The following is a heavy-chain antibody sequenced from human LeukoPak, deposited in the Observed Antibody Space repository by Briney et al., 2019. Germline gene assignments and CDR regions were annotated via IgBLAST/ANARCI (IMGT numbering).Heavy chain of an antibody. D-gene: IGHD1-26*01. J-gene: IGHJ4*02. CDR3: AKDRGSNTPDY. CDR2: ISYHGSNK. V-gene: IGHV3-30*18. CDR1: GFTFSNYG. Sequence: GSLRLSCAASGFTFSNYGTHWVRQAPGKGLEWVALISYHGSNKYYPDSVKGRFTISRDDSKNTLYLQMNSLRDEDTAEYYCAKDRGSNTPDYWGQGTLVIVSS.